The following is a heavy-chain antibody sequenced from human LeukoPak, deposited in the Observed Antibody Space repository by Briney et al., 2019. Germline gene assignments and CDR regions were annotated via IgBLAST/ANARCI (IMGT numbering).Heavy chain of an antibody. D-gene: IGHD3-9*01. CDR1: GFACSSYE. Sequence: GGSLRLSCAASGFACSSYEMNWVRQAPGKGLEWILYINSSCVIIYYADSVKGRFTISRDNAKNSLFLQMNGLRAEDTAVYYCARGGRYLDWLPIDYWGQGTLVSVSS. CDR3: ARGGRYLDWLPIDY. CDR2: INSSCVII. V-gene: IGHV3-48*03. J-gene: IGHJ4*02.